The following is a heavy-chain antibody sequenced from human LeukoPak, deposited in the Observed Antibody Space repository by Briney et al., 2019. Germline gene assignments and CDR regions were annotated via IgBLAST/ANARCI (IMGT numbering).Heavy chain of an antibody. CDR1: GVSINSHY. D-gene: IGHD3-3*01. Sequence: SETLSLTCTVSGVSINSHYWSWIRQPPGKGLEWIGFIYDSGSANYRSSLESRVTMTLDTSKNQFSLKLNSVTAADTAVYYCAKVLQNYYHLDVWGKGTTVTVSS. CDR2: IYDSGSA. J-gene: IGHJ6*03. CDR3: AKVLQNYYHLDV. V-gene: IGHV4-59*11.